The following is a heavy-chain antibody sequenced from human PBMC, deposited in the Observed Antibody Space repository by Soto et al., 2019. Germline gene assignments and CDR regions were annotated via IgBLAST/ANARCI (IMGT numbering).Heavy chain of an antibody. CDR2: IYSGGST. J-gene: IGHJ4*02. D-gene: IGHD3-10*01. CDR3: ARGPGGFGELSLDY. CDR1: GGSISTYY. Sequence: QVQLQEWGPGLMKPSETLSLTCSVSGGSISTYYWSWIRQPAGKGLEWIGRIYSGGSTNFNPSLRSRVTVSVDMSKNQFSLKLTSVTAADTAVYYCARGPGGFGELSLDYWGQGTLVTVSS. V-gene: IGHV4-4*07.